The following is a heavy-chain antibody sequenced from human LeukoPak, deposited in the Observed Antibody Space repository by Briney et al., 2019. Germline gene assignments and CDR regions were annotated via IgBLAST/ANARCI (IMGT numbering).Heavy chain of an antibody. V-gene: IGHV1-69*05. CDR1: GGTFSSYA. Sequence: ASVKVSCKASGGTFSSYAISWVRQAPGQGLELMGRIIPIFGTANYAQKFQGRVTITTDESTSTAYMELSSLRSEDTAVYYCAQDTNYYGSGFSFYWGQGTLVTVSS. J-gene: IGHJ4*02. CDR3: AQDTNYYGSGFSFY. D-gene: IGHD3-10*01. CDR2: IIPIFGTA.